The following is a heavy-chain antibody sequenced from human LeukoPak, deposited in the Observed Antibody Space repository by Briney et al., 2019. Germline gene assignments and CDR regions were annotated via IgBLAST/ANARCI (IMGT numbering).Heavy chain of an antibody. CDR3: ARVGTTVVYNWFDP. V-gene: IGHV1-69*13. CDR1: GGTFSSYA. J-gene: IGHJ5*02. D-gene: IGHD4-23*01. CDR2: IIPIFGTA. Sequence: ASVTDSCKASGGTFSSYAISWVRQAPGQGLEWMGGIIPIFGTANYAQKFQGRVTITADESTSTAYMELSSLRSEDTAVYYCARVGTTVVYNWFDPWGQGTLVTVSS.